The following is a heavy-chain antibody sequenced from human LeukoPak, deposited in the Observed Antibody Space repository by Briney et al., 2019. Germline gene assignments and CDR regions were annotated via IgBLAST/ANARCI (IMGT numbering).Heavy chain of an antibody. V-gene: IGHV3-48*03. D-gene: IGHD4-17*01. J-gene: IGHJ4*02. CDR2: IRSSVTTI. Sequence: GGSLRLSCAASGFPFSNYEMNWVRQAPGRGLEWVAYIRSSVTTIYYADSVKGRFTISRDNAKNSLYLQMNSLRVEDTAVYYCARGGDYVMSRLCFFDCWGQRTLVTVSS. CDR3: ARGGDYVMSRLCFFDC. CDR1: GFPFSNYE.